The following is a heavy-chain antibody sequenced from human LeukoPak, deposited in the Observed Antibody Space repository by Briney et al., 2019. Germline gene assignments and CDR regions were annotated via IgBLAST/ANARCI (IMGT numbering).Heavy chain of an antibody. Sequence: SETLSLTCIVSGDSTSGYYWNWIRQPPGKGLEWIGYFFYSGSTDYNPSLKSRVTISVDTPKNQFSLKLSSVTTADTAVYYCARGAPNYYFAMDVWGQGTTVTVSS. V-gene: IGHV4-59*01. CDR1: GDSTSGYY. J-gene: IGHJ6*02. CDR3: ARGAPNYYFAMDV. CDR2: FFYSGST.